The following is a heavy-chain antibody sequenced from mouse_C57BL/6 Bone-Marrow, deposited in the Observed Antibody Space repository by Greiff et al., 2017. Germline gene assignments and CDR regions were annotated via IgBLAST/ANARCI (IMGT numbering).Heavy chain of an antibody. CDR3: ARRFLLLRFYWYFDV. CDR1: GYSFTDYN. J-gene: IGHJ1*03. V-gene: IGHV1-39*01. Sequence: LVESGPELVKPGASVKISCKASGYSFTDYNMNWVKQSNGKSLEWIGVINPNYGTTSYNQKFKGKATLTVDQSSSTAYMQLNSLTSEDSAVYYCARRFLLLRFYWYFDVWGTGTTVTVSS. D-gene: IGHD1-1*01. CDR2: INPNYGTT.